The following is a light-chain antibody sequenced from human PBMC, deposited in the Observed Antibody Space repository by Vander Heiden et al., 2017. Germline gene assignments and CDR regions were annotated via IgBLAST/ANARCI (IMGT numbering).Light chain of an antibody. V-gene: IGKV3-20*01. Sequence: ETILTPSPGTLYLSPWERDSLSCRASASVSSTHLAWHQQKPGQAPRLLIYAASSRATGIPDRCSGSGSGTDFTLTISRLGPEEVAVYYCQQYGSSLLTFGGGTKVEIK. CDR1: ASVSSTH. CDR3: QQYGSSLLT. CDR2: AAS. J-gene: IGKJ4*02.